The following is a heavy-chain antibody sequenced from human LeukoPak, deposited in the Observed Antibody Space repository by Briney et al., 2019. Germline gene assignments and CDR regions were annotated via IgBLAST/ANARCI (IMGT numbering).Heavy chain of an antibody. CDR1: GFTSSTYW. CDR3: AREVSGSYFDY. CDR2: ILYDGSKK. D-gene: IGHD1-26*01. V-gene: IGHV3-30*03. J-gene: IGHJ4*02. Sequence: GGSLRLSCAASGFTSSTYWMNWYRQAPGKGLEWVAFILYDGSKKYFADSVKGRFTISRDNSKNTLYLQMNSLRAEDTAVYYCAREVSGSYFDYWGQGTLVTVSS.